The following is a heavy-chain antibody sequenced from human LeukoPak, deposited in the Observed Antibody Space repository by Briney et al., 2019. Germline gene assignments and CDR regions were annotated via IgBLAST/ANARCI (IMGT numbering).Heavy chain of an antibody. V-gene: IGHV3-30*04. Sequence: GGSLRLSCAASGFTFSSYAMHWVRQAPGKGLEWVAVISYDGSNKYYADSVKGRFTISRDNSKNTLYLQMNSLRAEDTAVYYCARCYYDPDAFDIWGQGTMVTVSS. J-gene: IGHJ3*02. CDR3: ARCYYDPDAFDI. CDR2: ISYDGSNK. D-gene: IGHD3-22*01. CDR1: GFTFSSYA.